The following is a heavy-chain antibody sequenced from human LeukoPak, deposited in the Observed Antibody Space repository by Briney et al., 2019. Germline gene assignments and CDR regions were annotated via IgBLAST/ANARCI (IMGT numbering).Heavy chain of an antibody. V-gene: IGHV3-53*01. CDR1: GFTVSSNY. CDR3: ARDFVVNYGWGAFDI. D-gene: IGHD3-10*01. CDR2: IYSGGST. Sequence: PGGSLRLSCAASGFTVSSNYMSWVRQAPGKGLEWVSVIYSGGSTYYADSVKGRFTISRDISKNTLYLQMNSLRAEDTAVYYCARDFVVNYGWGAFDIWGQGTMVTVSS. J-gene: IGHJ3*02.